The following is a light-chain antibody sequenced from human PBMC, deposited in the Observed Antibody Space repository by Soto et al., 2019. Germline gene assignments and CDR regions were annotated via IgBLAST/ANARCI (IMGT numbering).Light chain of an antibody. J-gene: IGLJ3*02. V-gene: IGLV2-14*01. CDR3: ISYIPSTTTHWV. CDR1: NTDVGGYDR. CDR2: EVF. Sequence: ALTQPASVSGSPGQSITISCTGTNTDVGGYDRVSWYQHHPGEAPKMLIFEVFNRPSGISDRFSGSKSGDTASLTISGLQAEDEADYYCISYIPSTTTHWVFGGGTKLTVL.